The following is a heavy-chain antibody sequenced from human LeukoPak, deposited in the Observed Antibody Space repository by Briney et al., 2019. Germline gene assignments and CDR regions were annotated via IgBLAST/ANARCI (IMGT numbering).Heavy chain of an antibody. Sequence: SETLSLTCTVSGGSISGYYWSWIRQPPGKGLEWIGYIYTSGSTNYNPSLKSGVTISVDASKNQSSLQLSSMTAADTAVYYCAGQSCSSTRGCNLLDYWGQGSLVTVPA. J-gene: IGHJ4*02. CDR3: AGQSCSSTRGCNLLDY. CDR2: IYTSGST. V-gene: IGHV4-4*09. CDR1: GGSISGYY. D-gene: IGHD2-2*01.